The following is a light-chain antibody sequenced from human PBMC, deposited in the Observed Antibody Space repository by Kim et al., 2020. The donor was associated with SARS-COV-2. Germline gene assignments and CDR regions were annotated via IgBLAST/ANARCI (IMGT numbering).Light chain of an antibody. CDR1: SLRSYY. CDR2: GKN. J-gene: IGLJ3*02. V-gene: IGLV3-19*01. Sequence: SSELTQDPAVSVALGQTVRITCQGDSLRSYYASWYQQKPGQAPVLVIYGKNNRPSGIPDRFSGSNSGNTASLTITGAQAEDEADYYCNSRDSSGNHLVFG. CDR3: NSRDSSGNHLV.